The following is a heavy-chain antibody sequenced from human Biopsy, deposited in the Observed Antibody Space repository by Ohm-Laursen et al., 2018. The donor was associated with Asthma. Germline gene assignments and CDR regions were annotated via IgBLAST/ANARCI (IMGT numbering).Heavy chain of an antibody. CDR2: IYRNGDT. Sequence: TLSLTCAVSGDSIDSGDYSWTWIRQSPGVGLEWIGYIYRNGDTYYNPTLKNRVTISIDRSKNQFSLRPRSVTAADAAVYYCARGRNCGGDCYSLDSWGQGTLVTVSS. D-gene: IGHD2-21*02. CDR3: ARGRNCGGDCYSLDS. V-gene: IGHV4-30-2*06. J-gene: IGHJ4*02. CDR1: GDSIDSGDYS.